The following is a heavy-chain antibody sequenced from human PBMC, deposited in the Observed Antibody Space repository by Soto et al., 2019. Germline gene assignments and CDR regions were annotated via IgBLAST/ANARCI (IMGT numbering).Heavy chain of an antibody. CDR3: ARSTGFADS. Sequence: PGGSLRLSCAVSGLSLGPYGVTWVRQTPEKGLEWVTGFSGGSGAIFYADSVRGRFTISRDSSTAYLQMNNLRPEDTAVYFCARSTGFADSWCQASLLTLSS. CDR1: GLSLGPYG. D-gene: IGHD6-25*01. V-gene: IGHV3-23*01. J-gene: IGHJ4*02. CDR2: FSGGSGAI.